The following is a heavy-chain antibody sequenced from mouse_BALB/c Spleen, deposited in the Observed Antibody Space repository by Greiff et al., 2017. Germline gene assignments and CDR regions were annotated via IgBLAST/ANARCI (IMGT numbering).Heavy chain of an antibody. Sequence: EVKLVESGPGLVKPSQSLSLTCTVTGYSITSDYAWNWIRQFPGNKLEWMGYISYSGSTSYNPSLKSRISITRDTSKNQFFLQLNSVTTEDTATYYCARGLTGDYWGQGTTLTVSS. V-gene: IGHV3-2*02. CDR3: ARGLTGDY. CDR1: GYSITSDYA. D-gene: IGHD4-1*01. J-gene: IGHJ2*01. CDR2: ISYSGST.